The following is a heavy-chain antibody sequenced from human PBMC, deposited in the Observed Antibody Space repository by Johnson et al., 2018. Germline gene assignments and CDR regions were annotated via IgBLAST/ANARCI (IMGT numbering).Heavy chain of an antibody. Sequence: VQLQESGGGLVQPGGSLRLSCAASGFTFSSYWIHWVRQAPGKGLVWVSRINSDGSITNYADAVKGRFTISRDNAKNTLYLQMNSLRAEDTAVYYCARGAKNYYYMDVWGKGTTVTVSS. CDR1: GFTFSSYW. CDR2: INSDGSIT. V-gene: IGHV3-74*01. J-gene: IGHJ6*03. CDR3: ARGAKNYYYMDV. D-gene: IGHD1-26*01.